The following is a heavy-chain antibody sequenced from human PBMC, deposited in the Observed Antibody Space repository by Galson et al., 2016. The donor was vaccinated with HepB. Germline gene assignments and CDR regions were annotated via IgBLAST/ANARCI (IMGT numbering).Heavy chain of an antibody. V-gene: IGHV3-33*01. CDR3: ARDWMVISTWFYYGMDV. CDR2: IWHDGSNK. Sequence: PLRLSCAAFGFTLSDFGMHWVRQAPGKGLEWLSSIWHDGSNKYYADSVKGRFTISRDNSESTLYLEMNSLRDDDTAVYYCARDWMVISTWFYYGMDVWGQGTTVTVSS. D-gene: IGHD3-22*01. CDR1: GFTLSDFG. J-gene: IGHJ6*02.